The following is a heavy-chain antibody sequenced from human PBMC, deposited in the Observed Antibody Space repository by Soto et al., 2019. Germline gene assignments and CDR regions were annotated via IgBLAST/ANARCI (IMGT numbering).Heavy chain of an antibody. D-gene: IGHD3-22*01. CDR3: ARPNPYYYDSSGYYYHW. CDR2: ISSSSSYI. Sequence: GGSLRLSCAASGFTFSSYSMNWVRQAPGKGLEWVSSISSSSSYIYYADSVKGRFTISRDNAKNSLYLQMNSLRAEDTAVYYCARPNPYYYDSSGYYYHWWGQATLVTV. J-gene: IGHJ4*02. V-gene: IGHV3-21*01. CDR1: GFTFSSYS.